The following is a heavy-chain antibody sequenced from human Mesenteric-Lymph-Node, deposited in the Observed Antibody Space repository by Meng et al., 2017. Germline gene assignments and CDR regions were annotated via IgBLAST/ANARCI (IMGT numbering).Heavy chain of an antibody. CDR2: ITGSGGGT. CDR3: AKVISMDFYYYYYGMDV. CDR1: GFTFSSYA. V-gene: IGHV3-23*01. J-gene: IGHJ6*02. Sequence: GGSLRLSCAASGFTFSSYAMSWVRQGPGKRLEWVSAITGSGGGTYYADSVKGRFAISRDNSKNTLYLQINSLRAEDTAVYYCAKVISMDFYYYYYGMDVWGQGTTVTVSS. D-gene: IGHD3-3*02.